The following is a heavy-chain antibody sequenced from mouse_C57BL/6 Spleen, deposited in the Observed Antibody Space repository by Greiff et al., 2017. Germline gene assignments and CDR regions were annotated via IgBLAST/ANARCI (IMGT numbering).Heavy chain of an antibody. Sequence: VQLQQPGAELVKPGASVKLSCKASGYTFTSYWMHWVKQRPGRGLEWIGRIDPNSGGTKYNEKFKSKAKLTVDKPSSTAYMQLSSLTSVDSAVYYFARGEMGLLFPCAMAYWGQGTSVTVSS. CDR1: GYTFTSYW. CDR2: IDPNSGGT. CDR3: ARGEMGLLFPCAMAY. J-gene: IGHJ4*01. V-gene: IGHV1-72*01. D-gene: IGHD2-12*01.